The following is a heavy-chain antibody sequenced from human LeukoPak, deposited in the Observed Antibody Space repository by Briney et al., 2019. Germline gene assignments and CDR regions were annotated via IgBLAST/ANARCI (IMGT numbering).Heavy chain of an antibody. V-gene: IGHV1-46*01. CDR3: AREERISMVRGVIIGGNWFDP. CDR2: INPSGGST. CDR1: GYTFTGYY. D-gene: IGHD3-10*01. Sequence: ASVKVSCKASGYTFTGYYMHWVRQAPGQGLEWMGMINPSGGSTTYAQKFQGRLTMTRDTSTSTVYMELSSLRSEDTAVYYCAREERISMVRGVIIGGNWFDPWGQGTLVTVSS. J-gene: IGHJ5*02.